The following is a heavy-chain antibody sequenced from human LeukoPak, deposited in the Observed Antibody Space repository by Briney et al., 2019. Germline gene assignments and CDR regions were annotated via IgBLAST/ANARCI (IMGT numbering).Heavy chain of an antibody. D-gene: IGHD6-19*01. Sequence: GGSLRLSCAASGFTFSSYAMHWVRQAPGKGLEWVAVISYDGSNKYYADSVKGRFTISRDNSKNTLYLQMNSLRAEDTAVYYCARGSPPQIAVAVVFDYWGQGILVTVSS. V-gene: IGHV3-30-3*01. CDR2: ISYDGSNK. CDR3: ARGSPPQIAVAVVFDY. J-gene: IGHJ4*02. CDR1: GFTFSSYA.